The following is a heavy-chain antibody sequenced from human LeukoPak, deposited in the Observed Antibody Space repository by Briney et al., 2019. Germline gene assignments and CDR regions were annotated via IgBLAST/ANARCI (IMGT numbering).Heavy chain of an antibody. CDR2: ITYSSGYT. V-gene: IGHV3-23*01. CDR1: GFTFSSYD. J-gene: IGHJ4*02. D-gene: IGHD3-10*01. CDR3: AKDPSDLGGSGSNNYFDC. Sequence: GGSLRLSCAASGFTFSSYDMSWVRQAPGKGLEWVSGITYSSGYTYYAASVKGRFTISRDNSRNTLYLQMNSLRAEDTAVYYCAKDPSDLGGSGSNNYFDCWGQGTLVTVSS.